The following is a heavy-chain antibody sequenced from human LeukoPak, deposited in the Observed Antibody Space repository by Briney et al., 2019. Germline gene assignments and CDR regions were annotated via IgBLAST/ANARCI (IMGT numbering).Heavy chain of an antibody. V-gene: IGHV1-8*01. CDR3: ARGRATVTTHWVDP. CDR1: GYPFSNYD. Sequence: APVKVSCKASGYPFSNYDINWVRQATGQGLEWMGWMNPNSGNTDYAQKFQGRVTITRNTSISTAYMELSSLRSEDTAVYYCARGRATVTTHWVDPWGQGTLVTVSS. CDR2: MNPNSGNT. J-gene: IGHJ5*02. D-gene: IGHD4-11*01.